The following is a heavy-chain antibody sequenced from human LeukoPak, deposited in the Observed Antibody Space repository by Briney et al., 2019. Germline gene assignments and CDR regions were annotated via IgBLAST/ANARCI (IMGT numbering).Heavy chain of an antibody. CDR1: GGSISSYY. CDR3: ARQIAVAENWFDP. D-gene: IGHD6-19*01. J-gene: IGHJ5*02. CDR2: NYYSGST. Sequence: SETLSLTCTVSGGSISSYYWSWIRQPPGKGLVWIGYNYYSGSTNYNPSLKSRVTISVDTSKNQFSLKLSSVTAADTAVYYCARQIAVAENWFDPWGQGTLVTVSS. V-gene: IGHV4-59*08.